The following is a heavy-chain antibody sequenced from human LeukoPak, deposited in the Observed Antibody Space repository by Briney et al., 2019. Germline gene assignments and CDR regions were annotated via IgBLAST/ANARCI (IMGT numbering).Heavy chain of an antibody. CDR3: AKTVRGVMDGMDV. CDR1: GFTFSSYA. V-gene: IGHV3-23*01. D-gene: IGHD3-10*01. CDR2: ISGSGGST. Sequence: GGSLRLSCAASGFTFSSYAMSWVRQAPGKGLEWVSAISGSGGSTHYADSVKGRFTISRDNSKNTLYLQMNSLRAEDTAVYYCAKTVRGVMDGMDVWGKGTTVTVSS. J-gene: IGHJ6*04.